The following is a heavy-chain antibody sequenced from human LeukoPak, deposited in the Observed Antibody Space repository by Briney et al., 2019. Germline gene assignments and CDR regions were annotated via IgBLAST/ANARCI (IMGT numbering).Heavy chain of an antibody. Sequence: SETLSLTCTVSGGSISGYYWSWIRQPPGKGLEWIGYIYYTGSTNYNPSLKSRVSVDTSKNQFSLKLSSVTAADTAVYYCARGNSGSYYGFDYWGQGTLVTVSS. CDR1: GGSISGYY. CDR2: IYYTGST. J-gene: IGHJ4*02. V-gene: IGHV4-59*01. D-gene: IGHD1-26*01. CDR3: ARGNSGSYYGFDY.